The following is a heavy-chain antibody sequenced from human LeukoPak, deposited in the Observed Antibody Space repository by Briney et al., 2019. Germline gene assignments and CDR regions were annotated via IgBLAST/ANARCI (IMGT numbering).Heavy chain of an antibody. Sequence: PSETLSLTXTVSGGSISSSSYYWGWIRQPPGKGLEWIGSIYYSGSTYYNPSLKSRVTISVDTSKNQFSLKLSSVTAADTAEYYCANQEYDAFDIWGQGTMVTVSS. V-gene: IGHV4-39*01. CDR2: IYYSGST. D-gene: IGHD2/OR15-2a*01. CDR3: ANQEYDAFDI. J-gene: IGHJ3*02. CDR1: GGSISSSSYY.